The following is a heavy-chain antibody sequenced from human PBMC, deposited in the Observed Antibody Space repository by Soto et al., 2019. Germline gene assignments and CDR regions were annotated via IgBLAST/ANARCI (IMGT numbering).Heavy chain of an antibody. CDR3: ARGGRVAAPSFAY. V-gene: IGHV1-3*01. CDR1: GYTFTSHA. D-gene: IGHD6-13*01. Sequence: QVQFVQSGAEVTRPGASVTVSCKASGYTFTSHAIHWVRQAPGERLDCMGRIHAGNGKTKYSQSFQGRVTLTSDTSASTAYVELRSLKSDDTVLDYCARGGRVAAPSFAYWCQGTLVTVSS. CDR2: IHAGNGKT. J-gene: IGHJ4*02.